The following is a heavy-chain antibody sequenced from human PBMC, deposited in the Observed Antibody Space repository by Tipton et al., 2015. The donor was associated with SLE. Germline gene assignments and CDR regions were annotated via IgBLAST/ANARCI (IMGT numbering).Heavy chain of an antibody. Sequence: LRLSCTVSGGSLSSYYWSWIRQPAGKGLEWIGRGYTSGSTNYNPSLKSRVTMSVDTSKNQFSLKLSSVTAADTAVYYCAIPIYYYGSGSYYFDYWGQGTLVTVSS. V-gene: IGHV4-4*07. D-gene: IGHD3-10*01. J-gene: IGHJ4*02. CDR1: GGSLSSYY. CDR3: AIPIYYYGSGSYYFDY. CDR2: GYTSGST.